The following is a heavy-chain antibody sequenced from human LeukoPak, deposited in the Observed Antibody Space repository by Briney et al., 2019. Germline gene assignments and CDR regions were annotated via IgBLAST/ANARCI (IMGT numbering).Heavy chain of an antibody. Sequence: GRSLRLSCAASGFTLSSYAMHWVRQAPGKGLEWVAVISYDGSNKYYADSVKGRFTISRDNSKNTLYLQMNSLRAEDTAVYYCAKDGSAVAAPFDYWGQGTLVTVSS. V-gene: IGHV3-30-3*01. CDR3: AKDGSAVAAPFDY. J-gene: IGHJ4*02. CDR2: ISYDGSNK. D-gene: IGHD6-19*01. CDR1: GFTLSSYA.